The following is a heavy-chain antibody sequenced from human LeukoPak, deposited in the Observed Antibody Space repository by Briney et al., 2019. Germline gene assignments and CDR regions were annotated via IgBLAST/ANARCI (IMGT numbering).Heavy chain of an antibody. Sequence: PSETLSLTCTVSGGSISSYYWSWIRQPPGTGLEWIGYIYYSGSTNYNPSLKSRVTISVDTSKNQFSLKLSSVTAADTAVYYCASLFDCSGGSCPDYWGQGTLVTVSS. D-gene: IGHD2-15*01. CDR2: IYYSGST. V-gene: IGHV4-59*01. J-gene: IGHJ4*02. CDR3: ASLFDCSGGSCPDY. CDR1: GGSISSYY.